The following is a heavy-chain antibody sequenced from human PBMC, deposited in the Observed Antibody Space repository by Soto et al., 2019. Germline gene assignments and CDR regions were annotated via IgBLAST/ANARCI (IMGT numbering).Heavy chain of an antibody. Sequence: ASVKVSCKVSGYTLTELSMHWVRQAPGKGLEWMGGFDPEDGETIYAQKFQGRVTMTEDTSTDTAYMELSSLRSEDTAVYYCTTLTPGIAVDPSAFDIWGQGKMVTVSS. J-gene: IGHJ3*02. CDR3: TTLTPGIAVDPSAFDI. D-gene: IGHD6-19*01. CDR1: GYTLTELS. CDR2: FDPEDGET. V-gene: IGHV1-24*01.